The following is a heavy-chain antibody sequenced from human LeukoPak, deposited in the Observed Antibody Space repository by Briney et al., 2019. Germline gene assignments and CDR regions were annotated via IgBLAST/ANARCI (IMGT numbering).Heavy chain of an antibody. CDR2: IYHTGST. CDR3: ARGHELDY. CDR1: GGSISSYY. Sequence: SETLSLTCTVSGGSISSYYWSWVRQPPGKGLEYIGYIYHTGSTNYNPSLKSRVTISLQTSKNQFSLRLTSVTAADTAVYYCARGHELDYWGQGTLVTVSS. V-gene: IGHV4-59*01. J-gene: IGHJ4*02.